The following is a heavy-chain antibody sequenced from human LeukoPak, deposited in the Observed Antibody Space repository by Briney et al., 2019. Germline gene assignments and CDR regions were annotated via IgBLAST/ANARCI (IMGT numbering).Heavy chain of an antibody. CDR2: IYSGGST. V-gene: IGHV3-66*01. D-gene: IGHD6-13*01. CDR1: GFTVSSNY. Sequence: GGSLRLSCAVSGFTVSSNYMNWVRQAPGKGLEWVSLIYSGGSTYYADSVKGRFIIPRDNSKNTVYLQMNSLRVEDTAVYYCARVGFTGTWYSSPPFDYWGQGTLVTVSS. CDR3: ARVGFTGTWYSSPPFDY. J-gene: IGHJ4*02.